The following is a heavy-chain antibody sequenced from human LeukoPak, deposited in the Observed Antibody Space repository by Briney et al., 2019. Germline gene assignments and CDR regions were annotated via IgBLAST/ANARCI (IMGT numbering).Heavy chain of an antibody. CDR3: ARDCSGGSCYGASDI. J-gene: IGHJ3*02. D-gene: IGHD2-15*01. CDR2: IYDSGST. CDR1: GASIRSGDYY. Sequence: SETLSLTCTVSGASIRSGDYYWSWIRQPPGKGLEWIGYIYDSGSTYYNPSLKSRITISVDTSENRFSLKLSSVTATDTAVYYCARDCSGGSCYGASDIWGQGTMVTVSS. V-gene: IGHV4-30-4*01.